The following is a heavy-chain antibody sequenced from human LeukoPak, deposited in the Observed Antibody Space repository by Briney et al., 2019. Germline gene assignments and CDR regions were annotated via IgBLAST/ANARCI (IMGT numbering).Heavy chain of an antibody. J-gene: IGHJ6*03. Sequence: SETLSLTCAVYGGSFSGYYWSWIRQPPGKGLEWIGEINHSGSTNYNPCLKSRVTISVDTSKNQFSLKLSSVTAADTAVYHCARAANIVATSPNYYCYYYMDVWGKGTTVTVSS. CDR1: GGSFSGYY. V-gene: IGHV4-34*01. CDR3: ARAANIVATSPNYYCYYYMDV. CDR2: INHSGST. D-gene: IGHD5-12*01.